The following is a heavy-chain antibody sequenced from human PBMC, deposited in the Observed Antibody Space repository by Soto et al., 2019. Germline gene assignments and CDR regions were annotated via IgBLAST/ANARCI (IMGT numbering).Heavy chain of an antibody. CDR3: AKEGGDSSGYYSAPIDY. Sequence: SETLSLTCTVSGGSISSSSYYWGWIRQPPGKGLEWIGSIYYSGSTYYNPSLKSRVTISVDTSKNQFSLKLSSVTAADTAVYYCAKEGGDSSGYYSAPIDYWGQGTLVTVSS. CDR1: GGSISSSSYY. D-gene: IGHD3-22*01. CDR2: IYYSGST. J-gene: IGHJ4*02. V-gene: IGHV4-39*02.